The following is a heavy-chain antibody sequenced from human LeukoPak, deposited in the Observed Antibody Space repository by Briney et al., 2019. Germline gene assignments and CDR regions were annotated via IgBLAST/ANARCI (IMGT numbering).Heavy chain of an antibody. CDR3: ARRDWTGTVGYYYYYMDV. V-gene: IGHV3-48*03. CDR1: GFTFSSYE. Sequence: GGSLRLSCAASGFTFSSYEMNWVRQAPGKGLEWVSYISSSGSTIYYADSVKGRFTISRDNAKNSLYLQMNSLRAEDTAVYYCARRDWTGTVGYYYYYMDVWGKGTTVTISS. CDR2: ISSSGSTI. D-gene: IGHD3/OR15-3a*01. J-gene: IGHJ6*03.